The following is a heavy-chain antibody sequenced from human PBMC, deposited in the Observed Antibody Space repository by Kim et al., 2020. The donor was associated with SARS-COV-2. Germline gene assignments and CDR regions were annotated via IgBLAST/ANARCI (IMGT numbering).Heavy chain of an antibody. D-gene: IGHD6-13*01. CDR3: ARGGSSSTIDAFDI. V-gene: IGHV4-34*01. Sequence: NPSLKSRVTISVDTSKNQFSLKLSSVTAADTAVYYCARGGSSSTIDAFDIWGQGTMVTVSS. J-gene: IGHJ3*02.